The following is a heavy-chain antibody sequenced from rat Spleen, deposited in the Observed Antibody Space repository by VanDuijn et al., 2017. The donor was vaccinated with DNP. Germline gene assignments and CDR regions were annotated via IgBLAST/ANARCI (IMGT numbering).Heavy chain of an antibody. V-gene: IGHV2S12*01. J-gene: IGHJ3*01. D-gene: IGHD1-12*01. Sequence: QVQLKESGPGLVQHSQTLSLTCTVSGFSLTSYGVSWVRQPPGKGLEWIAAMSSGGGIYYNSALKSRLSISRDTSKSQVFLKMNSLKTEDTAIYFCTRDVVGGGFAYWGQGTLVTVSS. CDR2: MSSGGGI. CDR1: GFSLTSYG. CDR3: TRDVVGGGFAY.